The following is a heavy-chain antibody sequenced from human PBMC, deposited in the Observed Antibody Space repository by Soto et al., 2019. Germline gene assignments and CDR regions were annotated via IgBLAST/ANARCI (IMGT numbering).Heavy chain of an antibody. CDR2: ISHDGDKE. D-gene: IGHD3-3*01. CDR1: GFAFRSYG. Sequence: QEQLVESGGGVVQPGSSLRLSCAASGFAFRSYGMNWVRQAPGKGLEWVALISHDGDKEYYADSVKGRFTISRDNSEKTLFLRMNSLTADDSAVYFCAKSGFTIFGEGFDPWGQGTLVTVSS. V-gene: IGHV3-30*18. CDR3: AKSGFTIFGEGFDP. J-gene: IGHJ5*02.